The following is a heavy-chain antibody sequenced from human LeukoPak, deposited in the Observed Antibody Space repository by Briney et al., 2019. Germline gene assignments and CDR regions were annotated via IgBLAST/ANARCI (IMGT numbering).Heavy chain of an antibody. CDR2: IGSGGKTI. J-gene: IGHJ3*01. Sequence: GGSLRLSCAASGFTFSDYSMNWVRQAPGKGLEWVSCIGSGGKTIYYADSVKGRFTISRDNAKNSLSLQMKSLRDEDTAVYYCARSTVTITLNAFNLWGQGTVVIVSS. CDR1: GFTFSDYS. D-gene: IGHD4-17*01. CDR3: ARSTVTITLNAFNL. V-gene: IGHV3-48*02.